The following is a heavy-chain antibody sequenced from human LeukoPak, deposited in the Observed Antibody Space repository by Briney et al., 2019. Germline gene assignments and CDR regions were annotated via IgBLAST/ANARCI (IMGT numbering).Heavy chain of an antibody. CDR2: INPNSADT. D-gene: IGHD6-13*01. Sequence: ASVKVSCKASGYSFTGYYMHWVRQAPGQGLEWMGWINPNSADTGYAQKFQGRVTMTRDMSISTIYMELTRLRSDDTALYYCARWDGYSSRPDYWGQGTLVTVSS. CDR3: ARWDGYSSRPDY. V-gene: IGHV1-2*02. J-gene: IGHJ4*02. CDR1: GYSFTGYY.